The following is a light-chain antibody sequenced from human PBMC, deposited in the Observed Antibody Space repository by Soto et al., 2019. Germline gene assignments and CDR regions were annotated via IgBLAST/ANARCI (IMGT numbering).Light chain of an antibody. J-gene: IGLJ2*01. V-gene: IGLV2-14*03. CDR2: DVS. Sequence: QSALTQPASVSGSPGQSITISCTGTSSDVGAYDFVSWYQHHPGEVPKLIIYDVSYRPSGVSNRFSGSKSGSTASLTISGLLAEDEADYYCSSYTTSSKGVFGGGTKLTVL. CDR3: SSYTTSSKGV. CDR1: SSDVGAYDF.